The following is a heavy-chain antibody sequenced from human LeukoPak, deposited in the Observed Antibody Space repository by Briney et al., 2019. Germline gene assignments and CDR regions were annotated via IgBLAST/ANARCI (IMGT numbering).Heavy chain of an antibody. D-gene: IGHD3-10*01. Sequence: PGGSLRLSCAASGFTFSDYYMSWIRQAPGKGLEWVSYISSSGSTIYYADSVKGRFTISRDNAKNSLYLQMNSLRAEDTAVYYCARGLGWGGGLLWFGELSKPYFDYWGQGTLVTVSS. J-gene: IGHJ4*02. CDR2: ISSSGSTI. CDR3: ARGLGWGGGLLWFGELSKPYFDY. V-gene: IGHV3-11*01. CDR1: GFTFSDYY.